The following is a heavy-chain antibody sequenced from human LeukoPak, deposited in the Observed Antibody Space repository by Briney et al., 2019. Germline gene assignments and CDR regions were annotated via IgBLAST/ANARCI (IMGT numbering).Heavy chain of an antibody. CDR3: ARDRMATIDSFDI. J-gene: IGHJ3*02. V-gene: IGHV3-21*01. CDR2: ISSSSSYK. D-gene: IGHD5-24*01. CDR1: GFTFSSYS. Sequence: GGSPRLSCAASGFTFSSYSMNWVRQAPGKGLEWVSSISSSSSYKYYADSVKGRFTISRDNAKNSLYLQMNSLRAEDTAVYYCARDRMATIDSFDIWGQGTMVTVSS.